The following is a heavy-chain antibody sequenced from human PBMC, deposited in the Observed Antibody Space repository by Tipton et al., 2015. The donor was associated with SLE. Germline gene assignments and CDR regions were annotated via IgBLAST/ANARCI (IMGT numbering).Heavy chain of an antibody. J-gene: IGHJ4*02. Sequence: TLSLTCTVSGGSISSHYWSWIRQPPGKTLEWIGRIYTSASTIYNPSLKSRVTLSSDTSKNQFSLRVRSVTAADTAVYYCARGGGSYYDYWGQGTLVTVSS. CDR2: IYTSAST. CDR3: ARGGGSYYDY. D-gene: IGHD1-26*01. V-gene: IGHV4-4*07. CDR1: GGSISSHY.